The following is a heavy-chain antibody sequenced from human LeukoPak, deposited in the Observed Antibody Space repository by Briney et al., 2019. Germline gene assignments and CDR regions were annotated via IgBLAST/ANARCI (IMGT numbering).Heavy chain of an antibody. Sequence: PGGSLRLSCAASGFTFDDDAMHWVRQAPGKGLEWVSLISWDGGSTYYADSVKGRFTISRDNSKNSLYLQMNSLRAEDTALYYCATLHDYVPNWGQGTLVTVSS. CDR2: ISWDGGST. V-gene: IGHV3-43D*03. J-gene: IGHJ4*02. CDR3: ATLHDYVPN. D-gene: IGHD4-17*01. CDR1: GFTFDDDA.